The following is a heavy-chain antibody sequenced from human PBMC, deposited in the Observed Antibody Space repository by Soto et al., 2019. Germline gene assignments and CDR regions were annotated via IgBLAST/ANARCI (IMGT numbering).Heavy chain of an antibody. CDR3: ARVGAVGATTADY. CDR2: IYYSRST. CDR1: GGSISSGDNY. Sequence: QVQLQESGPGLVKPSQTLYLTCTVSGGSISSGDNYWSWIRQPTGKGLEWIGYIYYSRSTYYNPSLRSRVTISIDPPKNQFSLKLSSVTAADSAVYYCARVGAVGATTADYWGQGTLVTVSS. D-gene: IGHD1-26*01. V-gene: IGHV4-30-4*01. J-gene: IGHJ4*02.